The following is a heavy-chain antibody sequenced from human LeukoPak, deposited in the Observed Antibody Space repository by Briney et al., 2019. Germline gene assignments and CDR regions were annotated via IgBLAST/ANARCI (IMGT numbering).Heavy chain of an antibody. CDR2: IYYSGST. V-gene: IGHV4-59*01. J-gene: IGHJ4*02. CDR1: GGSISSYY. Sequence: KSSETLSLTCTVSGGSISSYYWSWIRQPPGKGLEWIGYIYYSGSTNYNPSPKSRVTISVDTSKNQFSLKLSSVTAADTAVYYCASLRPSFDYWGQGTLVTVSS. CDR3: ASLRPSFDY.